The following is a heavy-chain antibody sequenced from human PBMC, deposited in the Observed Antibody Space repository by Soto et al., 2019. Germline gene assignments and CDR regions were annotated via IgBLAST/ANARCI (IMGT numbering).Heavy chain of an antibody. J-gene: IGHJ6*02. CDR1: GGSFSSDSFI. D-gene: IGHD2-15*01. Sequence: SETLSLTCSVSGGSFSSDSFIWSWVRQFPGKGLEWIGYINYSGTTYYNPSLRSRITMSVDTSKNQFSLNLSSVTAADTAVYYCAPLSVSLSGPYGIHVWGQGTTVTVSS. CDR2: INYSGTT. CDR3: APLSVSLSGPYGIHV. V-gene: IGHV4-31*03.